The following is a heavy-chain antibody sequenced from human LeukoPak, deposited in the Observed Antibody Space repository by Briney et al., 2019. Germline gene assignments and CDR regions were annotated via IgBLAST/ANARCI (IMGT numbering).Heavy chain of an antibody. D-gene: IGHD2-21*02. CDR2: ISGSGGST. Sequence: QPGGSLRLSCAASGFTFSSYAMSWVRQAPGKGLEWVSAISGSGGSTYYADSVKGRFTISRDNSKNTLYLQMNSLRAEDTAVYYCAKFVVVTGYYYYGMDVWGQGTTVTVSS. CDR3: AKFVVVTGYYYYGMDV. V-gene: IGHV3-23*01. J-gene: IGHJ6*02. CDR1: GFTFSSYA.